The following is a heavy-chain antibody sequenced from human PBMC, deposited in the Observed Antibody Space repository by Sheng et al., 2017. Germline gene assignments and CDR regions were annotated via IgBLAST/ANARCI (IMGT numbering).Heavy chain of an antibody. CDR2: ISSSGSII. Sequence: PGGSLRLSCVASGFTFSSYEMNWVRQAPGKGLEWISYISSSGSIIYDADSVKGRFTISRDNAKNSLYLQMDSLRAEDTAVYYCARVLANTVTSPFDYWGQGTLVTVSS. D-gene: IGHD4-17*01. J-gene: IGHJ4*02. V-gene: IGHV3-48*03. CDR1: GFTFSSYE. CDR3: ARVLANTVTSPFDY.